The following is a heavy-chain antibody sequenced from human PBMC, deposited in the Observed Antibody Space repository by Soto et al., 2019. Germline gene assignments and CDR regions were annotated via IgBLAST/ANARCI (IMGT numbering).Heavy chain of an antibody. J-gene: IGHJ4*02. V-gene: IGHV4-39*01. CDR3: ARHEGNGNVWPLDY. CDR2: IHYSGST. Sequence: PSETLSLTCTVSGDSIGTTHSYWAWIRQSLGKGLEWIGNIHYSGSTYYMPSLRSRVTLSVDTSKNQFSLRLTSVTAEDTAVYYCARHEGNGNVWPLDYWGQGILVTVSS. CDR1: GDSIGTTHSY. D-gene: IGHD2-8*01.